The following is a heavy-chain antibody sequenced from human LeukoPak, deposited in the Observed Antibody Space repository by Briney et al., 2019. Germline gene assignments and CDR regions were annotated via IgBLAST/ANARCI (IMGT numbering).Heavy chain of an antibody. Sequence: SETLSLTCTVSGGSVSSGSYYWSWIRQPPGKGLEWIGYIYYSGSTNYNPSLKSRVTISVDTSKNQFSLKLSSVTAADTAVYYCARGGYRENYWGQGTLVTVSS. CDR2: IYYSGST. J-gene: IGHJ4*02. CDR3: ARGGYRENY. V-gene: IGHV4-61*01. CDR1: GGSVSSGSYY. D-gene: IGHD6-25*01.